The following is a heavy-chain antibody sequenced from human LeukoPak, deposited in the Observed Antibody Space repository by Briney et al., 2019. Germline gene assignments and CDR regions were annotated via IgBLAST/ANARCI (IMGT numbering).Heavy chain of an antibody. CDR2: FGISWTI. D-gene: IGHD5/OR15-5a*01. CDR1: GFAVNTYD. J-gene: IGHJ4*02. V-gene: IGHV3-48*01. CDR3: AGYGVCPY. Sequence: GGSVRLSCAASGFAVNTYDMHWVRQAPGGGPQWIAYFGISWTIYYADSVRGRFTISRDSAKHSLYLPMNGLRVDDTAIYLCAGYGVCPYWGQGAPVTVSS.